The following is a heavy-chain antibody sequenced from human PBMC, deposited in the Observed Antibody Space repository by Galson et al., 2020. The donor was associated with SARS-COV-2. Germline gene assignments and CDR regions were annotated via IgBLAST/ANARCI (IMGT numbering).Heavy chain of an antibody. CDR3: VREALDGDYEGNVDY. CDR2: IYYRGYT. Sequence: ASETLSLTCTASGGSISTSHYYWGWVRQPPGKGLEWIGSIYYRGYTYYNPSLKSRVITSIDTSKNQFSLKLSSVTAGDTAVYYCVREALDGDYEGNVDYWGQGSLVTVSS. J-gene: IGHJ4*02. V-gene: IGHV4-39*07. CDR1: GGSISTSHYY. D-gene: IGHD4-17*01.